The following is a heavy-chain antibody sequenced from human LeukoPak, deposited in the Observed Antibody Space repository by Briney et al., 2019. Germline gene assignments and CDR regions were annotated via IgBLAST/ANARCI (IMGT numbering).Heavy chain of an antibody. CDR1: GLTLSTYW. CDR3: ARGDYYDRAFDV. J-gene: IGHJ3*01. Sequence: GRSLRLSCAASGLTLSTYWMNWVRQAPGKGLEWVADIKGDGSETYYVDSVKGRFTISRDNAKNSLYLHMRSLRAEDTAVYYCARGDYYDRAFDVWGQGTMVTVS. D-gene: IGHD3-22*01. CDR2: IKGDGSET. V-gene: IGHV3-7*01.